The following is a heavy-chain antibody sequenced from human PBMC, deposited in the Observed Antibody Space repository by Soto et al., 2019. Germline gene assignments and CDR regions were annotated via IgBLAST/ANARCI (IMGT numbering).Heavy chain of an antibody. Sequence: ASVKVSCKASGYTFTGYYMHWVRQAPGQGLEWMGWINPNSGGTNYAQKFQGWVTMTRDTSISTAYMELSRLRSDDTAVYYCAREPTNYVWGSYRYSRGPFDYWGQGTLVNVSS. J-gene: IGHJ4*02. CDR2: INPNSGGT. D-gene: IGHD3-16*02. V-gene: IGHV1-2*04. CDR1: GYTFTGYY. CDR3: AREPTNYVWGSYRYSRGPFDY.